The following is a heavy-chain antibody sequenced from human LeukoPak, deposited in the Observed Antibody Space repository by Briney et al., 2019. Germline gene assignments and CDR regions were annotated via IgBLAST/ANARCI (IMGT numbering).Heavy chain of an antibody. D-gene: IGHD3-3*01. CDR3: ARFGHYDFWSGYPPVQH. CDR2: IIPIFGTA. CDR1: GGTFSSYA. V-gene: IGHV1-69*13. Sequence: GASVKVSCKASGGTFSSYAISWVRQAPGQGLEWMGGIIPIFGTANYAQKFQGRVTITADESTSTAYMELSSLRSEDTAVYYRARFGHYDFWSGYPPVQHWGQGTLVTVSS. J-gene: IGHJ1*01.